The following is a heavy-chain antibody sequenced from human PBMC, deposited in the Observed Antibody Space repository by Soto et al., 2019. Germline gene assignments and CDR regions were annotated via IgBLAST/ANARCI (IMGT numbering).Heavy chain of an antibody. D-gene: IGHD3-16*01. CDR3: AHIPNYYQYAWFDP. J-gene: IGHJ5*02. CDR2: IYWDDDR. V-gene: IGHV2-5*02. CDR1: GFSLTTRGVG. Sequence: QITLKESGPTLVKPTQTLTLTCTFSGFSLTTRGVGVGWIRQPPGKALECLALIYWDDDRRYSPSLQSRLSITKIPSKNQVGLTMTNVDPVDTATYYCAHIPNYYQYAWFDPWGQGTLVSVSS.